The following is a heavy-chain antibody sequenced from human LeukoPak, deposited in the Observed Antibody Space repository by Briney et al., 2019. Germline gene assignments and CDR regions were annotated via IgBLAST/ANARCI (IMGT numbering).Heavy chain of an antibody. CDR3: ARESRIAVAIVYFDY. V-gene: IGHV3-64*01. D-gene: IGHD6-19*01. CDR2: ISSNGGST. Sequence: GGSLRLSCAASGFTFSSYAMHWVCQAPGKGLEYVSAISSNGGSTYYANSVKGRFTISRDNSKNTLYLQMGSLRAEDMAVYYCARESRIAVAIVYFDYWGQGTLVTVSS. CDR1: GFTFSSYA. J-gene: IGHJ4*02.